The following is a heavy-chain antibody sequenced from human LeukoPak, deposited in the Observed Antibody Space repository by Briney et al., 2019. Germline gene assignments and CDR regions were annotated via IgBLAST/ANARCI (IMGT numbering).Heavy chain of an antibody. CDR2: INWNSGRI. CDR1: GFTFDDYA. Sequence: PGGSLRLSCAASGFTFDDYAMHWVRQAPGKGLEWVSGINWNSGRIGYADPVKGRFTISRDNAKKSLYMQMNSLRAEDTAVYYCVRGHLVGGWFKYDAFDIWGQGTMVSVSS. V-gene: IGHV3-9*01. J-gene: IGHJ3*02. D-gene: IGHD6-19*01. CDR3: VRGHLVGGWFKYDAFDI.